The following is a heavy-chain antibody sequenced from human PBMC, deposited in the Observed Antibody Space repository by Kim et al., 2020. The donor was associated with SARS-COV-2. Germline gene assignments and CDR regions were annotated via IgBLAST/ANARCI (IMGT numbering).Heavy chain of an antibody. J-gene: IGHJ4*02. CDR3: AKASTTVVTPYTFFYY. D-gene: IGHD4-17*01. V-gene: IGHV3-30*02. Sequence: DPAKGRFTISRDNSKNTLYLQMSGRRVEDTAVYYCAKASTTVVTPYTFFYYWGQGTLVTVSS.